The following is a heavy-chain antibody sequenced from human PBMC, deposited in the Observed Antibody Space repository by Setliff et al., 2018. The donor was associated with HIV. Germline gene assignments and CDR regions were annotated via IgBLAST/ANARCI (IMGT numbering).Heavy chain of an antibody. Sequence: PSETLSLTCTVSGDSISSANYFWNWIRQPAGKGLEWIGHIYTTGRTNYNPSLKSRVTRSLDTSKNQFFLRLSSVTAADTAVYYCAAATTLDYWGQGTLVTVSS. CDR2: IYTTGRT. CDR1: GDSISSANYF. V-gene: IGHV4-61*09. J-gene: IGHJ4*02. D-gene: IGHD1-26*01. CDR3: AAATTLDY.